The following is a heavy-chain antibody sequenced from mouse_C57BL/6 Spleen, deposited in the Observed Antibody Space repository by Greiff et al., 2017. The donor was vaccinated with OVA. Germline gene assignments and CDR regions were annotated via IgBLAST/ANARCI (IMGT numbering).Heavy chain of an antibody. J-gene: IGHJ2*01. V-gene: IGHV3-8*01. CDR1: GYSIPSDY. CDR3: ARWGDEAYYFDY. CDR2: ISYSGST. Sequence: EVKLMESGPGLAKPSQTLSLTCSVTGYSIPSDYWNWIRKFPGNKLEYMGYISYSGSTYYNPSLKSRISITRDTSKNQYYLQLNSVTTEDTATYYCARWGDEAYYFDYWGQGTTLTVSS. D-gene: IGHD3-3*01.